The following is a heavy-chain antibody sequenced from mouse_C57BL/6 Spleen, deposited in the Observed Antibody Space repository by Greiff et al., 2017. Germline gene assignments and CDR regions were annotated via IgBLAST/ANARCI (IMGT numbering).Heavy chain of an antibody. Sequence: VQVVESGPGLVQPSQSLSITCTVSGFSLTSYGVHWVRQPPGKGLEWLGVIWSGGSTDYNAAFISRLSISKDNSKSQVFFKMNSLQADDTAIYYCAKPGGYYLYAMDYWGQGTSVTVSS. J-gene: IGHJ4*01. D-gene: IGHD2-3*01. V-gene: IGHV2-4*01. CDR3: AKPGGYYLYAMDY. CDR1: GFSLTSYG. CDR2: IWSGGST.